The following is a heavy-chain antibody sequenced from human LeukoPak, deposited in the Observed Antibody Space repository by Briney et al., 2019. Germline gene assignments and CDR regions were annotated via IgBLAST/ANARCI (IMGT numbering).Heavy chain of an antibody. V-gene: IGHV1-2*02. D-gene: IGHD3-22*01. CDR2: INPSTGGT. CDR1: GYTFTDYY. J-gene: IGHJ3*02. CDR3: ARYLEGLNSSGYYLSVIDI. Sequence: ASVKVSCKASGYTFTDYYMHWVRQAPGQGLEWMGWINPSTGGTNYAQKFQGRVTMTRVTSISTAYMELSRLRSDDTAVYYCARYLEGLNSSGYYLSVIDIWGQGTKVTVSS.